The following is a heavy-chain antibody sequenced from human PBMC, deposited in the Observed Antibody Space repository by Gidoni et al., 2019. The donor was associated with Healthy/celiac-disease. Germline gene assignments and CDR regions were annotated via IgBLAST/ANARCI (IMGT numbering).Heavy chain of an antibody. CDR1: GFTFSSYA. J-gene: IGHJ4*02. V-gene: IGHV3-23*01. CDR3: AKDLKIVRPPGANIDY. CDR2: ISGSGGST. D-gene: IGHD1-26*01. Sequence: EVQLLESGGGLVQPGGSLRLSCAASGFTFSSYAMSWVRQAPGKGLEWVSAISGSGGSTYYADSVKGRFTISRDNSKNTLYLQMNSLRAEDTAVYYCAKDLKIVRPPGANIDYWGQGTLVTVSS.